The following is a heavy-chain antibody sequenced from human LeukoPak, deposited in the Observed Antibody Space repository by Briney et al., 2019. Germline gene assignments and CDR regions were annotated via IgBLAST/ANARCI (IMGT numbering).Heavy chain of an antibody. J-gene: IGHJ5*02. V-gene: IGHV4-39*07. CDR2: IYYSGST. D-gene: IGHD5-18*01. CDR3: ARDPGYSYGYEINWFDP. Sequence: SETLSLTCTVSGGSISSSSYYWGWIRQPPGKGLEWIGSIYYSGSTYYNPSLKSRVTISVDTSKNQFSLKLSSVTAADTAVYYCARDPGYSYGYEINWFDPWGQGTLVTVSS. CDR1: GGSISSSSYY.